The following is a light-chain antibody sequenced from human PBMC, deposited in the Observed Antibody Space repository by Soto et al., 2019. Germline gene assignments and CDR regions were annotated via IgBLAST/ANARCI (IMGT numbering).Light chain of an antibody. CDR2: GAS. Sequence: EIVLTQSPGTLSLSPGERATLCCRASRSVSASYLAWYQQKPGQAPRLLIYGASSRATGFPDRFSGSGSGTDFTLTISRLEPEDSAVHYCQQYDTSATFGQGTKLEI. CDR1: RSVSASY. V-gene: IGKV3-20*01. CDR3: QQYDTSAT. J-gene: IGKJ2*01.